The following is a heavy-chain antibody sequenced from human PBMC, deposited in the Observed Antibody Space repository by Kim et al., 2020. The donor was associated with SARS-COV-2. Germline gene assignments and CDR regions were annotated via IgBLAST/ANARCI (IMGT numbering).Heavy chain of an antibody. J-gene: IGHJ6*02. Sequence: SETLSLTCTVSGGSISSYYWSWIRQPPGKGLEWIGYIYYSGSTNYNPSLKSRVTISVDTSKNQFSLKLSSVTAADTAVYYCAREVGLEQAGVTYYYGMDVWGQGTTVTVSS. V-gene: IGHV4-59*01. CDR3: AREVGLEQAGVTYYYGMDV. CDR1: GGSISSYY. D-gene: IGHD2-8*01. CDR2: IYYSGST.